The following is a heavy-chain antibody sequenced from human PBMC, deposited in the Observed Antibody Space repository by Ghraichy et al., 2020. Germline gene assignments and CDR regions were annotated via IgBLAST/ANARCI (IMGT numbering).Heavy chain of an antibody. V-gene: IGHV4-59*01. D-gene: IGHD2-2*01. CDR2: IYYSGST. CDR3: ARGAVVPGPNFDY. CDR1: GGSISSYY. J-gene: IGHJ4*02. Sequence: SETLSLTCTVSGGSISSYYWSWIRQPPGKGLEWIGYIYYSGSTNYNPSLKSRVTISVDTSKNQFSLKLSSVTAADTAVYYCARGAVVPGPNFDYWGQGTLVTVSS.